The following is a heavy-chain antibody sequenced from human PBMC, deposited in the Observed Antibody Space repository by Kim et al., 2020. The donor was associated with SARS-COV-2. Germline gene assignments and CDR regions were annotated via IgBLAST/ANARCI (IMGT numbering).Heavy chain of an antibody. CDR1: GFTFGDYA. Sequence: GGSLRLSCTASGFTFGDYAMSWVRQAPGKGLEWVGFIRSKAYGGTTEYAASVKGRFTISRDDSKSIAYLQMNSLKTEDTAVYYCTRVPRLGVKGGFYMDVWGKGTTVTVSS. CDR3: TRVPRLGVKGGFYMDV. D-gene: IGHD2-8*01. V-gene: IGHV3-49*04. J-gene: IGHJ6*03. CDR2: IRSKAYGGTT.